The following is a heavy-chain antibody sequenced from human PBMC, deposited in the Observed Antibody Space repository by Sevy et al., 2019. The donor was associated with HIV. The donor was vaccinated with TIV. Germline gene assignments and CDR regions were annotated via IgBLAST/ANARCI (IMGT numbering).Heavy chain of an antibody. CDR1: GFTFDDYA. J-gene: IGHJ6*02. V-gene: IGHV3-9*01. Sequence: GGSLRLSCAASGFTFDDYAMHWVRQAPGKGLEWVSGISWNSGSIGYADPVKGRFTISRDNAKNSLYLQMNSLRAEDTALYYCAKDSGGSYDYYYYYGMDVWGQGTTVTVSS. D-gene: IGHD5-18*01. CDR2: ISWNSGSI. CDR3: AKDSGGSYDYYYYYGMDV.